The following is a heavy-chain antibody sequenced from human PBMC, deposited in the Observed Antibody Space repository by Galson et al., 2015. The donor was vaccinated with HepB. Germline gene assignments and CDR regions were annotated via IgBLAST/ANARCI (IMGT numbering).Heavy chain of an antibody. V-gene: IGHV3-21*01. J-gene: IGHJ6*02. CDR2: ISSSSSYI. Sequence: SLRLSRAASGFTFSSYSMNWVRQAPGKGLEWVSSISSSSSYIYYADSVKGRFTISRDNAKNSLYLQMNSLRAEDTAVYYCARDRLRVVVAATPWDYYYGMDVWGQGTTVTVSS. CDR3: ARDRLRVVVAATPWDYYYGMDV. D-gene: IGHD2-15*01. CDR1: GFTFSSYS.